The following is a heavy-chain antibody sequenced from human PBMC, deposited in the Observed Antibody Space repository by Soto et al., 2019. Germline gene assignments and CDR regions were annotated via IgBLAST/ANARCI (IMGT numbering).Heavy chain of an antibody. CDR2: IDYSGST. CDR3: ARGGRTIFGRYFDY. J-gene: IGHJ4*02. V-gene: IGHV4-30-4*01. Sequence: QVQLQESGPGLVKPSQTLSLTCTVSGGSISSGDYYWSWIRQPPGKGLEWIGYIDYSGSTYYNPSLRSRLTISVDTSKNQFSLKLSSVTAADTAVYYCARGGRTIFGRYFDYWGQGTLGTVSS. D-gene: IGHD3-3*01. CDR1: GGSISSGDYY.